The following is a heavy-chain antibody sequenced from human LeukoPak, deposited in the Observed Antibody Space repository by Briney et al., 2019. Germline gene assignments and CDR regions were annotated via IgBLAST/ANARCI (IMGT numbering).Heavy chain of an antibody. Sequence: SETLSLTCTVSGGSISGYYCSWIRQTAGKGLEWIGRIFSSGNTNYNPSLKSRVTFSIDTSKNQFSLTLSSLTAADTAVYYCATSWPGVYYFDSWGRGTLVTVSS. CDR2: IFSSGNT. J-gene: IGHJ4*02. CDR3: ATSWPGVYYFDS. D-gene: IGHD7-27*01. V-gene: IGHV4-4*07. CDR1: GGSISGYY.